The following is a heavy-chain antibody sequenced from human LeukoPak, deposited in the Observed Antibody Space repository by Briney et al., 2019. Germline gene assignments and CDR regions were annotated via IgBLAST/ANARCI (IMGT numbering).Heavy chain of an antibody. Sequence: ASVKVSCKASGYTFTGYYMHRVRQAPGQGLEWMGRVNPNSGGTNYAQKFQGRVTMTRDTSISTAYMELSRLRSDDTAVYYCARAESIAPFNYYYYGMDVWGQGTTVTVSS. CDR1: GYTFTGYY. CDR3: ARAESIAPFNYYYYGMDV. J-gene: IGHJ6*02. V-gene: IGHV1-2*06. D-gene: IGHD6-6*01. CDR2: VNPNSGGT.